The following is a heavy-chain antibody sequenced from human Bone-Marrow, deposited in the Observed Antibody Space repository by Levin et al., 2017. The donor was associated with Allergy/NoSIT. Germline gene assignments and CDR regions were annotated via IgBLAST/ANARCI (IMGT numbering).Heavy chain of an antibody. Sequence: TLSLTCAISGDSVSSNSAAWNWIRQSPSRGLEWLGRTYYRSKWYNDYAVSVKSRITINPDTSKNQFSLQLNSVTPEDTAVYYCARTTIARSSGWSGDAFDIWGQGTMVTVSS. CDR3: ARTTIARSSGWSGDAFDI. V-gene: IGHV6-1*01. D-gene: IGHD6-19*01. J-gene: IGHJ3*02. CDR2: TYYRSKWYN. CDR1: GDSVSSNSAA.